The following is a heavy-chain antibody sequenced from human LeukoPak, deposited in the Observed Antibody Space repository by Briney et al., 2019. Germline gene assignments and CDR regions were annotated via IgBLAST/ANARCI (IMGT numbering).Heavy chain of an antibody. CDR2: ISSSSSTI. J-gene: IGHJ4*02. V-gene: IGHV3-48*02. D-gene: IGHD3-22*01. CDR3: ARETSDSSGYFPDY. CDR1: GFTVSSYS. Sequence: PGGSLRLSCAASGFTVSSYSMNWVRQAPGKGLEWVSYISSSSSTIYYADSVKGRFTISRDNAKNSLYLQMNSLRDEDTAVYFCARETSDSSGYFPDYWGQGTLVTVSS.